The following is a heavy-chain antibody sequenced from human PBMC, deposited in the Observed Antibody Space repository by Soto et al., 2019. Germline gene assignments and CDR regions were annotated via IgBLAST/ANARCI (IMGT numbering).Heavy chain of an antibody. D-gene: IGHD1-26*01. Sequence: SETLSLTCTVSSGSISSYYWSWIRQPPGKGLEWIGYIYYSGSTNYNPSLKSRVTISRDNAKTSLYLQMDSLRNEDTAVYYCARFFGSGFDYWGQGTLVTVSS. CDR1: SGSISSYY. CDR3: ARFFGSGFDY. J-gene: IGHJ4*02. CDR2: IYYSGST. V-gene: IGHV4-59*12.